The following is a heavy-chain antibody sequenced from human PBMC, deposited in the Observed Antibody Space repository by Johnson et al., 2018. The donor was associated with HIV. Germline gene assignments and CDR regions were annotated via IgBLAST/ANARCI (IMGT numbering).Heavy chain of an antibody. CDR3: ARFRSSNWFDAFDI. CDR1: GFTFSSNY. CDR2: IYSGGST. V-gene: IGHV3-66*01. J-gene: IGHJ3*02. D-gene: IGHD6-13*01. Sequence: VQLVESGGGLVQPGGSLRLSCAASGFTFSSNYMSWVRQAPGKGLEWVSVIYSGGSTFYADSVKGRFTISRDNSKNTLYLQMNSLRAEDTAVYYCARFRSSNWFDAFDIWGQGTMVTVSA.